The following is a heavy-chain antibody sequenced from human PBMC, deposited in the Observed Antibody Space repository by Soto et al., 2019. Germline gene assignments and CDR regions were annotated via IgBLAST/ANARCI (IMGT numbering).Heavy chain of an antibody. CDR1: GSTFTSYG. J-gene: IGHJ5*02. V-gene: IGHV1-18*01. CDR2: ISAYNGNT. D-gene: IGHD3-10*01. Sequence: QVQLVQSGAEVKKPGASVKVSCKASGSTFTSYGISWGRQAPGQGLEWMGWISAYNGNTNYAQKLQGRVTMTTDTSTSTAYMELRSLRSDDTAVYYCARDYYGSGRLNAHNWFDPWGQGTLVTVSS. CDR3: ARDYYGSGRLNAHNWFDP.